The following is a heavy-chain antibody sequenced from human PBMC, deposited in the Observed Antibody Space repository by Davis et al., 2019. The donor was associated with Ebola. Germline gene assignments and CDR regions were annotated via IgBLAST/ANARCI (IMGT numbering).Heavy chain of an antibody. Sequence: SVKVSCKAFGYTFTSYGISWVRQAPGQGLEWMGWIIPIFGTANYAQKFQGRVTITADESTSTAYMELSSLRSEDTAVFYCARDLGADCSSASCLEGAFDPWGQGTLVTVSS. CDR3: ARDLGADCSSASCLEGAFDP. CDR2: IIPIFGTA. V-gene: IGHV1-69*13. D-gene: IGHD2-2*01. CDR1: GYTFTSYG. J-gene: IGHJ5*02.